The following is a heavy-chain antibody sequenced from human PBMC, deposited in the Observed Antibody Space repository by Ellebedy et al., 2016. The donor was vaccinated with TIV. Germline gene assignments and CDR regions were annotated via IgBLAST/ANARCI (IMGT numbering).Heavy chain of an antibody. Sequence: GGSLRLXXAASGFTFSDYYMSWIRQAPGKGLEWVSYISSSSSYTNYADSVKGRFTISRDNAKNSLYLQMNSLRAEDTAVYYCARAQEAVVTTATSYYYYGMDVWGQGTTVTVSS. V-gene: IGHV3-11*05. CDR1: GFTFSDYY. J-gene: IGHJ6*02. D-gene: IGHD3-22*01. CDR2: ISSSSSYT. CDR3: ARAQEAVVTTATSYYYYGMDV.